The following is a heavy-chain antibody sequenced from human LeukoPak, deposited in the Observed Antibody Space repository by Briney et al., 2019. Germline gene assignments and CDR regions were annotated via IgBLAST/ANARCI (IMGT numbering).Heavy chain of an antibody. CDR2: IDGSGGST. CDR3: AKENWYLYNNNWYKTWFDP. J-gene: IGHJ5*02. CDR1: GFTFSNFV. D-gene: IGHD6-13*01. V-gene: IGHV3-23*01. Sequence: GGSLRLSCAASGFTFSNFVMSWVRQAPGKGLEWVSYIDGSGGSTNHADSVKGRFTISRDNSKNTLYLQMNSLRAEDTAIYYCAKENWYLYNNNWYKTWFDPWGQGTLVTVSS.